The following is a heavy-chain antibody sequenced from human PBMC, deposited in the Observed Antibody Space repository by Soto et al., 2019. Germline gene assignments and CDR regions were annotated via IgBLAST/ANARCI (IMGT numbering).Heavy chain of an antibody. CDR2: IYPGDSDT. CDR1: GYSFTSYW. CDR3: ARRSRYAVGVYGMDV. J-gene: IGHJ6*02. V-gene: IGHV5-51*01. D-gene: IGHD2-2*01. Sequence: GESLKISCKGSGYSFTSYWIGWVRQMPGKGLEWMGIIYPGDSDTRYSPSFQGQVTISADKSISTAYLQWSSLKAPDTAMYYCARRSRYAVGVYGMDVWGQGTTVTVSS.